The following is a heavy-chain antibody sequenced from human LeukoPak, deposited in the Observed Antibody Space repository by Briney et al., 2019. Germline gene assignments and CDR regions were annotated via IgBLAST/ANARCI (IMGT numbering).Heavy chain of an antibody. CDR3: ARDVWAAFDI. CDR1: GGSISSGAYY. CDR2: IYHSGST. D-gene: IGHD2-8*01. V-gene: IGHV4-30-2*01. J-gene: IGHJ3*02. Sequence: PSETLSLTCTVSGGSISSGAYYWSWIRQPPGKGLEWIGYIYHSGSTYNNPSLISRVTISVDRSKNQFSLNLSSVTAADTAVYYCARDVWAAFDIWGQGTMVTVSS.